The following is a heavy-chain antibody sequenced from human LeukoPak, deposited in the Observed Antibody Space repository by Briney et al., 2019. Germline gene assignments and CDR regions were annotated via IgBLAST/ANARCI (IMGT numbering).Heavy chain of an antibody. J-gene: IGHJ4*02. Sequence: GGSLRLSCAGSGFSSRSYEMNWVRQAPGKGLEWLSVSNSGSTMYYADSVKGRFTISRDNARNSLYLQMDSLRAEDTAVYYCARGEYSYGPFDYWGQGTLVTVSS. V-gene: IGHV3-48*03. CDR2: SNSGSTM. CDR3: ARGEYSYGPFDY. CDR1: GFSSRSYE. D-gene: IGHD5-18*01.